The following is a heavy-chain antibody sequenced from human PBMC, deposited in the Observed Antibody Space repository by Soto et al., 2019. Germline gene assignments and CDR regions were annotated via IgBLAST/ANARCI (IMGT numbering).Heavy chain of an antibody. J-gene: IGHJ6*02. Sequence: ASVKVSCKASGYTFTSYAMHWVRQAPGQRLEWMGWINAGNGNTKYSQKFQGRVTITRDTSASTAYMELSSLRSEDTAVYYCARDGEGYYDGSGSSHDPYGMDGWGQGNTVTVSS. CDR3: ARDGEGYYDGSGSSHDPYGMDG. D-gene: IGHD3-10*01. V-gene: IGHV1-3*01. CDR1: GYTFTSYA. CDR2: INAGNGNT.